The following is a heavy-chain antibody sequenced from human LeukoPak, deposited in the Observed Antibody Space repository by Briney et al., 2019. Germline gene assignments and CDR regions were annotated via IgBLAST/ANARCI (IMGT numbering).Heavy chain of an antibody. CDR1: GGSISSYY. Sequence: SETLSLTCTVSGGSISSYYWGWIRQPPGKGLEWIGSIYHSGSTFYNPSLKSRVTISVDKSKNQFSLKLSSVTAADTAVYYCARGAQNRFDPWGQGILVTVSS. CDR2: IYHSGST. J-gene: IGHJ5*02. CDR3: ARGAQNRFDP. V-gene: IGHV4-38-2*02.